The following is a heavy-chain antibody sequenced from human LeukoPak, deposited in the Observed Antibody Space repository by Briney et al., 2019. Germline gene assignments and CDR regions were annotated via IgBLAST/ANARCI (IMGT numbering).Heavy chain of an antibody. J-gene: IGHJ6*03. D-gene: IGHD5-24*01. CDR3: ARGLPRWLVVGYMDV. V-gene: IGHV4-61*02. Sequence: PSETLSLTCTVSGGSIRSGSYYWSWIRQPAGKGLEWIGRIYTSGSTNYNPSLKSRVTISVDTSKNQFSLKLSSVTAADTAVYYCARGLPRWLVVGYMDVWGKGTTVTVSS. CDR1: GGSIRSGSYY. CDR2: IYTSGST.